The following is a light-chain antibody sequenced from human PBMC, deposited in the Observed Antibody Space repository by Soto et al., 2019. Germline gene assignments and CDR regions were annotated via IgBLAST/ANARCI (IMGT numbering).Light chain of an antibody. CDR2: AAS. J-gene: IGKJ4*01. CDR1: QDIRND. CDR3: LQYNTYPLT. Sequence: DIQMTQSPSSLSASVGDRVTITCRASQDIRNDLGWFQQKPGKAPKRLSYAASNLQSGVPSRFSGSGSGTEFTLSISNLQHEDFATYYGLQYNTYPLTFGRGTNVEIK. V-gene: IGKV1-17*02.